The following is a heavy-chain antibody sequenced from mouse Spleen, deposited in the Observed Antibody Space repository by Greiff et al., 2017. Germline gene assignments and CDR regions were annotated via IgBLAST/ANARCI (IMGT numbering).Heavy chain of an antibody. Sequence: EVQLQQSGPVLVKPGASVKMSCKASGYTFTDYYMNWVKQSHGKSLEWIGVINPYNGGTSYNQKFKGKATLTVDKSSSTAYMELNSLTSEDSAVYYCARGEMGDYYGSSLFDYWGQGTTLTVSS. CDR1: GYTFTDYY. CDR3: ARGEMGDYYGSSLFDY. CDR2: INPYNGGT. V-gene: IGHV1-19*01. J-gene: IGHJ2*01. D-gene: IGHD1-1*01.